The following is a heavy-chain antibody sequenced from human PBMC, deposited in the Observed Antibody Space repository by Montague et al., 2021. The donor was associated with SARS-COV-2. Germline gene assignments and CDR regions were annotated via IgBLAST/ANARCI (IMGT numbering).Heavy chain of an antibody. V-gene: IGHV4-59*01. Sequence: SETLSLTCTVSGGSISNYYWSWIRQPPGKGLEWIGYIYNGGSTNYNPSLRSRVTISVDPSEIQFSLRLSSVTAADTAVYYCAREAVEKRVRTRMTGRLEENYYYVLDVWGQGTTVIVFS. J-gene: IGHJ6*02. D-gene: IGHD3-3*01. CDR2: IYNGGST. CDR1: GGSISNYY. CDR3: AREAVEKRVRTRMTGRLEENYYYVLDV.